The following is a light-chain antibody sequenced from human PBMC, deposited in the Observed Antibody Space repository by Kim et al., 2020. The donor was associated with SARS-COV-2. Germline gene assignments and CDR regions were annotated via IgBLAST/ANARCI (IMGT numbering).Light chain of an antibody. V-gene: IGLV3-1*01. Sequence: SLSPDQTASITCAGDKLGDKYACWYQQKPGQSPVLVIYQDSKRPSGIPERFSGSNSGNTATLTISGTQAMDEADYYCQAWDSSTAVFGGGTQLTVL. CDR2: QDS. J-gene: IGLJ2*01. CDR1: KLGDKY. CDR3: QAWDSSTAV.